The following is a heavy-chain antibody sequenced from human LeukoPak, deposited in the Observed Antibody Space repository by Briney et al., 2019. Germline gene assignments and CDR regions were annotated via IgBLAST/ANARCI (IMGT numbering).Heavy chain of an antibody. Sequence: GGSLRLSCAASGFTFSDYWMRWVRQAPGKGLVWVSRIKTDGRDTNYADSVKGRFTISRDNAKNTLYLQMNSLRADDTAVYYCVRQGGSSSWYGYFDYWGQGILVTVSS. J-gene: IGHJ4*02. CDR1: GFTFSDYW. V-gene: IGHV3-74*01. CDR3: VRQGGSSSWYGYFDY. D-gene: IGHD6-13*01. CDR2: IKTDGRDT.